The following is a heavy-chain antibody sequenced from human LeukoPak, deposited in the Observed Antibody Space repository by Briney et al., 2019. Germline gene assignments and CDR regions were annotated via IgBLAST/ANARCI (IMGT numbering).Heavy chain of an antibody. J-gene: IGHJ4*02. CDR1: GGSISSSSYY. Sequence: PSETLSLTRTVSGGSISSSSYYWGWIRQPPGKGLEWIGSIYYSGSTYYNPSLKSRVTISVDTSKNQFSLKLSSVTAADPAVYYCARTVGATPYWGQGTLVTVSS. CDR3: ARTVGATPY. V-gene: IGHV4-39*01. CDR2: IYYSGST. D-gene: IGHD1-26*01.